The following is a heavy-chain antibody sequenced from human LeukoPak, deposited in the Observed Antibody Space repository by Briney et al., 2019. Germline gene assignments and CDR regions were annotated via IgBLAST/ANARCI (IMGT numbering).Heavy chain of an antibody. CDR1: GFTFSSYG. CDR2: ISGSGGST. D-gene: IGHD3-10*01. Sequence: GGSLRLSCAASGFTFSSYGMHWVRQAPGKGLEWVSAISGSGGSTYYADSVKGRFTISRDNSKNTLYLQMNSLRAEDTAVYYCAKEPYGSGSSPSYWGQGTLVTVSS. CDR3: AKEPYGSGSSPSY. J-gene: IGHJ4*02. V-gene: IGHV3-23*01.